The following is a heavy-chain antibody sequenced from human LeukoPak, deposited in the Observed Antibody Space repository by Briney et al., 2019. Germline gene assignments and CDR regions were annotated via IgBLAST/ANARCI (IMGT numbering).Heavy chain of an antibody. CDR3: ARDKFCSSTSCYADLDYYYYGMDV. Sequence: ASVKVSCKASGYTFTSYGISWVRQAPGQGLEWMGWISAYNGNTNYAQKLQGRVTMTTDTSTSTAHMELRSLRSDDTAVYYCARDKFCSSTSCYADLDYYYYGMDVWGQGTTVTVSS. CDR1: GYTFTSYG. CDR2: ISAYNGNT. J-gene: IGHJ6*02. D-gene: IGHD2-2*01. V-gene: IGHV1-18*01.